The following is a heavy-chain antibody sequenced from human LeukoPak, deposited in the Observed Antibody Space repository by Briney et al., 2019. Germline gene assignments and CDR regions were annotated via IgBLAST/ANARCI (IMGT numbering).Heavy chain of an antibody. Sequence: LSLTCTVSGGSISSYYWSWIRQPPGKGLEWVSGISWNSGSIGYADSVKGRFTISRDNAKNSLYLQMNSLRAEDTALYYCAKDIKGSFAGSGSIRGVFDYWGQGTLVTVSS. CDR2: ISWNSGSI. D-gene: IGHD3-10*01. J-gene: IGHJ4*02. CDR1: GGSISSYY. V-gene: IGHV3-9*01. CDR3: AKDIKGSFAGSGSIRGVFDY.